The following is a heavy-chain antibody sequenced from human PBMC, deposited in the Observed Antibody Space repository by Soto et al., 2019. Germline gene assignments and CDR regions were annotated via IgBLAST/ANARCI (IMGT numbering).Heavy chain of an antibody. D-gene: IGHD6-6*01. CDR2: ISNSGRTL. Sequence: QVQLVESGGGLVKPGGSLRLSCAASGFTFSDYYMSWIRQAPGKGLEWVSYISNSGRTLYYADSMKGRLTISRDNAKNSLFLQMNSRRSEDTAVYYCARDLGAVSGGVYCSSSGGYFFDFWGQVTLVTVCS. J-gene: IGHJ4*02. CDR1: GFTFSDYY. V-gene: IGHV3-11*01. CDR3: ARDLGAVSGGVYCSSSGGYFFDF.